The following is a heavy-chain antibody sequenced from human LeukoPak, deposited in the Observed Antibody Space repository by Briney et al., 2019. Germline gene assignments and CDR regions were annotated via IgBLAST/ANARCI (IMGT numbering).Heavy chain of an antibody. CDR3: ARTTYYYDSSGYFTFDY. V-gene: IGHV4-59*08. CDR1: GGSISSYY. Sequence: PSETLSLXCTVSGGSISSYYWSWIRQPPGKGLEWIGYIYYSGSTYYNPSLKSRVTISVDTSKNQFSLKLSSVTAADTAVYYCARTTYYYDSSGYFTFDYWGQGTLVTVSS. J-gene: IGHJ4*02. CDR2: IYYSGST. D-gene: IGHD3-22*01.